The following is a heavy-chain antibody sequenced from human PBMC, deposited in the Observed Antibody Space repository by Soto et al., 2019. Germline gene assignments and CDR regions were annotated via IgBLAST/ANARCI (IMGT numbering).Heavy chain of an antibody. CDR1: GLNFNSAW. J-gene: IGHJ4*02. CDR3: TTDPGIYQDF. Sequence: PGGSLRLSCAGSGLNFNSAWMAWVRQAPGKGLEWVGRIRSEADGGTTDYGAPVRGRFTISRDDPKNTLYLQMNSLKTEDTAVYFCTTDPGIYQDFWGQGTLVTVSS. CDR2: IRSEADGGTT. D-gene: IGHD2-2*01. V-gene: IGHV3-15*01.